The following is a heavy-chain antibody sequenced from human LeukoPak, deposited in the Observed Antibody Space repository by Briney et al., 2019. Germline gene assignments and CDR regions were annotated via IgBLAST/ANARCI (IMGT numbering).Heavy chain of an antibody. CDR2: ISAYNGNT. Sequence: ASVNVSCKASGYTFTSCGISWVRQAPGQGLEWMGWISAYNGNTNYAQKLQGRVTMTTDTSTSTAYMELRSLRSDDTAVYYCARDLAVAGRFDYWGQGTLVTVSS. CDR3: ARDLAVAGRFDY. J-gene: IGHJ4*02. D-gene: IGHD6-19*01. CDR1: GYTFTSCG. V-gene: IGHV1-18*01.